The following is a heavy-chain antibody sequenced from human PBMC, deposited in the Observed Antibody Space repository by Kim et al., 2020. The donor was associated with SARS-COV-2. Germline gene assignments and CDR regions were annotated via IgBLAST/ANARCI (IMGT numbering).Heavy chain of an antibody. D-gene: IGHD1-1*01. V-gene: IGHV3-73*01. CDR1: GFTFSGSA. CDR2: ITSNASSYET. Sequence: GGSLRLSCAASGFTFSGSAMHWVRQASGKGLEWVGVITSNASSYETAYAVSVKGSITISSDDLKNQAYMQMNNLKTVDTAVYYWNSVPGTTLAFWDAFDIWGQGTMVTVSS. CDR3: NSVPGTTLAFWDAFDI. J-gene: IGHJ3*02.